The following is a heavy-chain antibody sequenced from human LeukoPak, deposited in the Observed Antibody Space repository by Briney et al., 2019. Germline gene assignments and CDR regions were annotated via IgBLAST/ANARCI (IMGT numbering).Heavy chain of an antibody. CDR2: ISAYNGNT. CDR3: ARSGSHNYYYYGMDV. CDR1: GYTFTNYG. J-gene: IGHJ6*02. D-gene: IGHD1-26*01. Sequence: RASVKVSCKASGYTFTNYGISWVRQAPGDGLEWMGWISAYNGNTKYAQKFQSRVTMTTDTSTNTVNMELRSLRSDDTAVFYCARSGSHNYYYYGMDVWGQGTTVIVSS. V-gene: IGHV1-18*01.